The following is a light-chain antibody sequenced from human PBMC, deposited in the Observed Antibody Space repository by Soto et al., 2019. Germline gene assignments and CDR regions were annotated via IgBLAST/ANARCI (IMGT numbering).Light chain of an antibody. Sequence: DIQMTQSPSSLSASVGDRVTITCRASQSISSYLNCYQQKPGRAPKLLIYDASNLEAGVPSRFRGSGSGTEFTLTISSLQPDDFATYYCQHYNSYSEAFGQGTRLEIK. CDR2: DAS. CDR1: QSISSY. CDR3: QHYNSYSEA. J-gene: IGKJ5*01. V-gene: IGKV1-33*01.